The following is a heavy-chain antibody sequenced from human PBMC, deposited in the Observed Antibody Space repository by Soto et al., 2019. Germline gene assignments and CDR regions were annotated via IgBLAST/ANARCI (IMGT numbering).Heavy chain of an antibody. CDR1: GDSLSSNSAA. CDR3: ARARGGTGLSDWYFDV. CDR2: TYYRSKWYN. D-gene: IGHD3-16*01. J-gene: IGHJ2*01. Sequence: SQTLSLTCAISGDSLSSNSAAWNWIRQSPSRGLEWLGRTYYRSKWYNDYAVAVKSRITINPDTSKNQFSLQLNTETPEDAAAYYCARARGGTGLSDWYFDVWGRGTLVTVSS. V-gene: IGHV6-1*01.